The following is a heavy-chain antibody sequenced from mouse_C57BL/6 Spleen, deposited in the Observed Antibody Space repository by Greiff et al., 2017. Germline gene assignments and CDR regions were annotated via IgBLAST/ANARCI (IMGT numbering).Heavy chain of an antibody. CDR2: IYPYNDGT. Sequence: EVQLQQSGPELVKPGASVKMSCKASGYTFTSYVMHWVKQKPGQGLEWIGYIYPYNDGTKYNEKFKGKATLTSDKSSSTAYMERRSLTSEDSAAQLPDYGSRYEYFDYWGQGTTLTVSS. J-gene: IGHJ2*01. D-gene: IGHD1-1*01. CDR3: DYGSRYEYFDY. CDR1: GYTFTSYV. V-gene: IGHV1-14*01.